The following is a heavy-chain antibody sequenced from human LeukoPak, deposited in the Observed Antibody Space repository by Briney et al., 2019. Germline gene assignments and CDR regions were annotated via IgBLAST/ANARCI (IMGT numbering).Heavy chain of an antibody. J-gene: IGHJ6*03. CDR2: INSDGSST. CDR3: AKDSAMVADDYYYMDV. CDR1: GFTFSSYW. V-gene: IGHV3-74*01. D-gene: IGHD5-18*01. Sequence: PGGSLRLSCAASGFTFSSYWMHWVRQAPGKGLVWVSRINSDGSSTSYADSVKGRFTISRDNSKNTLYLQMNSLRAEDTAVYYCAKDSAMVADDYYYMDVWGKGTTVIVSS.